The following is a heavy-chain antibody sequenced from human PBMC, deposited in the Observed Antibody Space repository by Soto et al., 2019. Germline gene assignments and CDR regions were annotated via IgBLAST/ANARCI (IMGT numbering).Heavy chain of an antibody. D-gene: IGHD2-8*02. V-gene: IGHV4-59*01. J-gene: IGHJ4*02. Sequence: SETLSLTCTVSGGSISRYYWSWIRQTPGKGLEWIGYLYNTGSTIYNPSLESRVTISVDTSKNQFSLILNSVTAADTAVYYCARDKITGLFDYWGQGTLVTVSS. CDR3: ARDKITGLFDY. CDR2: LYNTGST. CDR1: GGSISRYY.